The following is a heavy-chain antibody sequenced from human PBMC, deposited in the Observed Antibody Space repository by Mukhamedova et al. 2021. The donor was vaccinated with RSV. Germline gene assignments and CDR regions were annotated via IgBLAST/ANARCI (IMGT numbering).Heavy chain of an antibody. Sequence: GRIDPSDSYTNYSPSFKGHVTISADKSISTAYLQWSSLKASDTAMYYCARRYTTVTTLSSWFDPWGQGTLVTVPS. J-gene: IGHJ5*02. V-gene: IGHV5-10-1*01. D-gene: IGHD4-17*01. CDR2: IDPSDSYT. CDR3: ARRYTTVTTLSSWFDP.